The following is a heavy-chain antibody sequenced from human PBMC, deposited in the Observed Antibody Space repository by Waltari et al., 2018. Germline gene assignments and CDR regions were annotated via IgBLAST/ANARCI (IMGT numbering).Heavy chain of an antibody. V-gene: IGHV2-5*02. CDR1: GFSISTNAVA. CDR2: IYWDDDK. J-gene: IGHJ4*02. CDR3: AHFAYRSSRLLDH. Sequence: QITLKESGPTLVKPTQTLTLTCSPSGFSISTNAVAVGWIRQPPGKALESLAIIYWDDDKLYSPSLRDRITITKDTSKNQVVLTMTNMDPVDTATYFCAHFAYRSSRLLDHWGQGAPVTVSS. D-gene: IGHD6-6*01.